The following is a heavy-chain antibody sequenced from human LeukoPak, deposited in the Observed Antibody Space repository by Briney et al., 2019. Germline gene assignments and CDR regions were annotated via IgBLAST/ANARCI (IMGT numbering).Heavy chain of an antibody. CDR1: GFTFSNYG. CDR2: ISYDGSNK. CDR3: AKDQDPGAFDI. J-gene: IGHJ3*02. V-gene: IGHV3-30*18. Sequence: QPGRSLRLSCVASGFTFSNYGMHWVRQAPGKGLEWVAVISYDGSNKYYADSVKGRFTISRDNSKNTLYLQMNSLRAEDTAVYYCAKDQDPGAFDIWGQGTMVTVSS.